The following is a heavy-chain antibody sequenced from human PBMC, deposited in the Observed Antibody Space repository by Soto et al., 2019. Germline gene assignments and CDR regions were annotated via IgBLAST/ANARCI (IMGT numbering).Heavy chain of an antibody. CDR3: ARGYCTNGVCSPYAFDI. V-gene: IGHV1-18*01. CDR2: ISAYNGNT. J-gene: IGHJ3*02. D-gene: IGHD2-8*01. Sequence: ASVKVSCKASGYTFTSYGISWVRQAPGQGFEWMGWISAYNGNTNYAQKLQGRVTMTTDTSTSTAYMELRSLRSDDTAVYYCARGYCTNGVCSPYAFDIWGQGTMVTVSS. CDR1: GYTFTSYG.